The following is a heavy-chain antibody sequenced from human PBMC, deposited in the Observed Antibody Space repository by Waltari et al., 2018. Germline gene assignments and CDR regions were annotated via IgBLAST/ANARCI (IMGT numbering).Heavy chain of an antibody. CDR3: ASGGYYYDSSGYQSSNWYFDL. Sequence: QVQLQESGPGLVKPSETLSLTCAVSGYSISSGYYWGWIRQPPGKGLEWIGSIYHSGSTYYNPSLKSRVTISVDTSKNQFSLKLSSVTAADTAVYYCASGGYYYDSSGYQSSNWYFDLWGRGTLVTVSS. D-gene: IGHD3-22*01. CDR1: GYSISSGYY. CDR2: IYHSGST. J-gene: IGHJ2*01. V-gene: IGHV4-38-2*01.